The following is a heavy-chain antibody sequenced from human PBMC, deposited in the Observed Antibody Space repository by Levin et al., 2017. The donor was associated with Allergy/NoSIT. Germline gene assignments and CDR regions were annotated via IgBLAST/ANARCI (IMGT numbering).Heavy chain of an antibody. D-gene: IGHD1-1*01. CDR1: GYTFTGYY. CDR3: ATGNAIPTTNNWFDP. Sequence: ASVKVSCKASGYTFTGYYMHWVRQAPGQGLEWMGWINPNSGGTNYAQKFQGRVTMTRDASISTAYMELSRLRSDDTAVYYCATGNAIPTTNNWFDPWGQGTLVTVSS. V-gene: IGHV1-2*02. J-gene: IGHJ5*02. CDR2: INPNSGGT.